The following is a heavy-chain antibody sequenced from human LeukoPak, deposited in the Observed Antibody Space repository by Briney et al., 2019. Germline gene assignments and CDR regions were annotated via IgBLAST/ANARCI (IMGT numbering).Heavy chain of an antibody. CDR1: GGSVSSGSYY. CDR3: AREQNTYGFKRGAFDI. CDR2: IYYSGST. V-gene: IGHV4-61*01. D-gene: IGHD5-18*01. Sequence: PSETLSLTCTVSGGSVSSGSYYWSWIRQPPGTGLEWIGYIYYSGSTNYNPSLKSRVTISVDTSKNQFSLKLSSVTAADTAVYYCAREQNTYGFKRGAFDIWGQGTMVTVSS. J-gene: IGHJ3*02.